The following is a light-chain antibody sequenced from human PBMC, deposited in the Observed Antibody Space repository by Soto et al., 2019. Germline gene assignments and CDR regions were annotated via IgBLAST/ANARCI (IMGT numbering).Light chain of an antibody. V-gene: IGLV2-23*01. Sequence: QSVLTQPASVSGSPGQSITISCTGTSSDVGSYNLVSWYQQCPGKAPKLMIYEASKRPSGVSNRFSGSKSGNAASLTISGLQGEDEADYYCCSYAGSTTWVFGGGTKLTVL. J-gene: IGLJ2*01. CDR3: CSYAGSTTWV. CDR1: SSDVGSYNL. CDR2: EAS.